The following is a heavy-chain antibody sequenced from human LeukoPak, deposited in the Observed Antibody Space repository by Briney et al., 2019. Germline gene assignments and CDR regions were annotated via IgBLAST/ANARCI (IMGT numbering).Heavy chain of an antibody. CDR1: GFTFDDYA. CDR2: ISWNSDSI. CDR3: AKDRYSSSSTFDY. D-gene: IGHD6-6*01. Sequence: GGSLRLSCAASGFTFDDYAMHWVRQAPGKGLEWVSGISWNSDSIGYADSVKGRFTISRDNAKNSLYLQMNSLRAEDTALYYCAKDRYSSSSTFDYWGQGTLVTVSS. V-gene: IGHV3-9*01. J-gene: IGHJ4*02.